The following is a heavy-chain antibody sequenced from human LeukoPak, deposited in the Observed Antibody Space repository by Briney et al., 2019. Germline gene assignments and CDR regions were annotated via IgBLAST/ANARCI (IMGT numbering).Heavy chain of an antibody. V-gene: IGHV1-46*01. J-gene: IGHJ3*02. Sequence: GASVKVSCKASGYTFTGYYMHWVRQAPGQGLEWMGIINPSGGSTSYAQKFQGRVTMTRDMSTSTVYMELSSLRSEDTAVYYCARAIAVDVLNDAFDIWGQGTMVTVSS. CDR3: ARAIAVDVLNDAFDI. CDR1: GYTFTGYY. CDR2: INPSGGST. D-gene: IGHD6-19*01.